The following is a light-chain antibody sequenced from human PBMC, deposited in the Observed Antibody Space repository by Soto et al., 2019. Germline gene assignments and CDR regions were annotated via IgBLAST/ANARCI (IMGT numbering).Light chain of an antibody. CDR1: SSDVGGYNY. J-gene: IGLJ3*02. CDR2: DVS. V-gene: IGLV2-11*01. Sequence: QSARTQPRSVSGSPGQSVTISCTGTSSDVGGYNYVSWYQQHPGKAPKLVIYDVSKRPSGVPDRFSGAKSGNTASLTISGLHAEDEADYYCCSYAGTSLWVFGGGTKLPVL. CDR3: CSYAGTSLWV.